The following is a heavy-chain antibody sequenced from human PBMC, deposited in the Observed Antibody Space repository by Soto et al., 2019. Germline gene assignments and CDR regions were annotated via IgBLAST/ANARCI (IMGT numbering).Heavy chain of an antibody. J-gene: IGHJ6*02. CDR3: ARAYSSSNPHPLSYFYGTDV. CDR1: GYTFTSYG. D-gene: IGHD6-6*01. CDR2: ISAYNGNT. V-gene: IGHV1-18*04. Sequence: ASVKVSCKASGYTFTSYGISWVRQAPGQGLEWMGWISAYNGNTNYAQKLQGRVTMTTDTSTSTAYMELRSLRSDDTAVYYCARAYSSSNPHPLSYFYGTDVWGQGPRFTVSS.